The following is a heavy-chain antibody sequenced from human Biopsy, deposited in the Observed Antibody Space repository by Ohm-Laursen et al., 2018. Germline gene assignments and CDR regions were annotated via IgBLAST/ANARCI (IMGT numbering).Heavy chain of an antibody. CDR3: ASLGLVWFGELLSVPFGMDV. CDR2: ITSRSGHQ. J-gene: IGHJ6*02. V-gene: IGHV3-21*01. D-gene: IGHD3-10*01. CDR1: GFSFTSYT. Sequence: SLRLSCTAAGFSFTSYTMHWVRQVPGKGLEWVSPITSRSGHQYYADSVKGRFTISRDNAKNSLYLQMNSLRAEDTAVYFCASLGLVWFGELLSVPFGMDVWGQGTTVTVSS.